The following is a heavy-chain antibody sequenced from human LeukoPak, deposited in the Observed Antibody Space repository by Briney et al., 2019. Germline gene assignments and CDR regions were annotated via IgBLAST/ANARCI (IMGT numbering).Heavy chain of an antibody. V-gene: IGHV1-18*01. CDR3: ARVGGYDYEPEYYYHYGMDV. CDR2: ISAYNGNT. CDR1: GYIFTNYG. J-gene: IGHJ6*02. Sequence: GASVKVSCKASGYIFTNYGISWERQAPGQGLEWMGWISAYNGNTNYAQKLQDRVTMTKDTSTSTAYMELRSLRSDDTAVYYCARVGGYDYEPEYYYHYGMDVWGQGTTVTVSS. D-gene: IGHD5-12*01.